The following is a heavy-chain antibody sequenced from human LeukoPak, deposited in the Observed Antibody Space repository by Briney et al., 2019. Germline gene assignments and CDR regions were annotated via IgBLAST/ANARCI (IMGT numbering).Heavy chain of an antibody. CDR3: ARGVLGPYGMDV. Sequence: GGSRRLSCIGSGSTISSNYMTWVRQAPGKGLEWISVIYSGDKTYYADSVKGRFTVSRDNAKNSLYLQMNSLRAEDTAVYYCARGVLGPYGMDVWGQGTTVTVSS. V-gene: IGHV3-66*01. J-gene: IGHJ6*02. CDR2: IYSGDKT. D-gene: IGHD6-6*01. CDR1: GSTISSNY.